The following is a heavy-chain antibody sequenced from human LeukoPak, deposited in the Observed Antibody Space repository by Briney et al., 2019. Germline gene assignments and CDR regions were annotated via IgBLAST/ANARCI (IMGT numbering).Heavy chain of an antibody. V-gene: IGHV4-39*01. J-gene: IGHJ4*02. D-gene: IGHD4-11*01. CDR1: GDSISSSSYY. CDR2: IYYNGNT. Sequence: KASETLSLTCTVSGDSISSSSYYWAWIRQPPGKRLEWIGSIYYNGNTYYNPSLKSRVTISVDTSKNQFSLNLSSVTAADTAVYFWARQYGNYGAGSGFGGRGTLVTVSS. CDR3: ARQYGNYGAGSGF.